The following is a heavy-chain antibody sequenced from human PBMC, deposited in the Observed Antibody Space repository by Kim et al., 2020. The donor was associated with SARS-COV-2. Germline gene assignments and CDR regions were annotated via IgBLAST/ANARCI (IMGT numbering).Heavy chain of an antibody. J-gene: IGHJ4*02. CDR1: GFTFSSYD. CDR3: ARGSRIFSSLEFDY. CDR2: IGTAGDT. V-gene: IGHV3-13*01. D-gene: IGHD3-3*01. Sequence: GGSLRLSCAASGFTFSSYDMHWVRQATGKGLEWVSAIGTAGDTYYPGSVKGRFTISRENAKNSLYLQMNSLRAGDTAVYYCARGSRIFSSLEFDYWGQGTLVTVSS.